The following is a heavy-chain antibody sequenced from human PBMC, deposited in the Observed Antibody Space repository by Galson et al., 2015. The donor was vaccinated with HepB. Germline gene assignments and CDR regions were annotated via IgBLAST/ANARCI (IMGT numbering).Heavy chain of an antibody. CDR3: ARGACSSTSCYFFGYGMDV. Sequence: SLRLSCAASGFTFSSYGMHWVRQAPGKGLEWVAVIWYDGSNKYYADSVKGRFTISRDNSKNTLYLQMNSLRAEDTAVYYCARGACSSTSCYFFGYGMDVWGQGTTVTVSS. V-gene: IGHV3-33*01. CDR2: IWYDGSNK. J-gene: IGHJ6*02. CDR1: GFTFSSYG. D-gene: IGHD2-2*01.